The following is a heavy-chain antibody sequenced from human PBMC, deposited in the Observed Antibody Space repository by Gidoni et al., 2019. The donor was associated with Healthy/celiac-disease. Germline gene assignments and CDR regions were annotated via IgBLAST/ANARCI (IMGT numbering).Heavy chain of an antibody. CDR1: GGSISSGGSY. D-gene: IGHD2-15*01. CDR3: AREGVVAHYYYYYYGMDV. V-gene: IGHV4-31*03. J-gene: IGHJ6*02. Sequence: QVQLQASGPGLVKPSQTLSLTCTVSGGSISSGGSYWSWIRQHPGKGLEWIGYIYYSGSTYYNPSLKSRVTISVDTSKNQFSLKLSSVTAADTAVYYCAREGVVAHYYYYYYGMDVWGQGTTVTVSS. CDR2: IYYSGST.